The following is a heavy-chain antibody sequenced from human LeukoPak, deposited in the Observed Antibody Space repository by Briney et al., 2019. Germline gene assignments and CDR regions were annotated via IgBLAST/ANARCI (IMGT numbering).Heavy chain of an antibody. V-gene: IGHV1-18*01. CDR3: AILGFGMINY. D-gene: IGHD3-3*01. CDR1: GYTFTTYG. Sequence: ASVKLSCKASGYTFTTYGISWVRQAPGQGLEWIGWISANNGNTHYAQDFQGRVTVTTDTSTSTAYMELRSLRSDDTAVYYCAILGFGMINYWGQGTLVTVSS. J-gene: IGHJ4*02. CDR2: ISANNGNT.